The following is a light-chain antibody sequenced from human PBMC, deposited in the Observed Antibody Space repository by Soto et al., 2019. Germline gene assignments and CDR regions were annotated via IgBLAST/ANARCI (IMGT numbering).Light chain of an antibody. CDR3: AAWDDSLNGRV. J-gene: IGLJ2*01. CDR1: SSNIRSNT. V-gene: IGLV1-44*01. CDR2: SNN. Sequence: QSVLTQPPSESGTPGQRVTISCSGSSSNIRSNTVNWYQQLPGTAPKLLIYSNNQRPSGVPDRFSGSKSGTSASLAISGLQSEDEADYYCAAWDDSLNGRVFGGGTKVTVL.